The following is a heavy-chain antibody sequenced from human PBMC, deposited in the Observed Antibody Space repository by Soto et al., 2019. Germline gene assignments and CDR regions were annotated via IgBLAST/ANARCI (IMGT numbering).Heavy chain of an antibody. J-gene: IGHJ4*01. CDR3: AHLNTRGQYFDY. Sequence: SGPTLVNPTQTLPLTCTFPGFSLSTSQVGVGWIRQPPGTALEWLAHVYWNDAKYYSLSLKTRLTITKDTSKNQVVLTMTNMDPVDTATYFCAHLNTRGQYFDYWGQGALVTVSS. V-gene: IGHV2-5*01. CDR1: GFSLSTSQVG. CDR2: VYWNDAK.